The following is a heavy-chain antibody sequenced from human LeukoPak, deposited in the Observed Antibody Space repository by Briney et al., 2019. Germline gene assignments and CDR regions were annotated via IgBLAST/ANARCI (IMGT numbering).Heavy chain of an antibody. D-gene: IGHD3-16*01. J-gene: IGHJ4*02. V-gene: IGHV1-2*02. CDR3: ARMGDDTVAYGETFDY. Sequence: GASVKVSCKASGYTFTGYYMHWVRQAPGQGLEWMGWINPNSGGTNYAQKSQGRVTMTRDTSISTAYMELSRLRSDDTAVYYCARMGDDTVAYGETFDYWGQGTLVTVSS. CDR2: INPNSGGT. CDR1: GYTFTGYY.